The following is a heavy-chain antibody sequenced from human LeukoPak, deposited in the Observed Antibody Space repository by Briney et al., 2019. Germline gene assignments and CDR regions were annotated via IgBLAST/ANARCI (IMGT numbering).Heavy chain of an antibody. D-gene: IGHD6-6*01. CDR3: ARPTSSSGAFDI. J-gene: IGHJ3*02. CDR2: IYYSGST. Sequence: SETLSLTCTVSGGSISSSSYYWGWIRQPPGKGLEWIGSIYYSGSTYYNPSLKSRVTISVDTSKNQFSLKLSSVTAADTAVYYCARPTSSSGAFDIWGQGTVVTVSS. CDR1: GGSISSSSYY. V-gene: IGHV4-39*01.